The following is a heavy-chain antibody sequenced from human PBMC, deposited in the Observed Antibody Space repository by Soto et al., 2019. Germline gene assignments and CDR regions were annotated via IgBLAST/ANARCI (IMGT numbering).Heavy chain of an antibody. Sequence: HPGGSLRLSCAASGFTFSSYAMSWARQAPGKGLEWVSAISGSGGSTYYADSVKGRFTISRDNSKNTLYLQMNSLRAEDTAVYYCAKVRYGTTNNWFDPWGQGTLVTVSS. J-gene: IGHJ5*02. V-gene: IGHV3-23*01. CDR2: ISGSGGST. CDR3: AKVRYGTTNNWFDP. CDR1: GFTFSSYA. D-gene: IGHD1-1*01.